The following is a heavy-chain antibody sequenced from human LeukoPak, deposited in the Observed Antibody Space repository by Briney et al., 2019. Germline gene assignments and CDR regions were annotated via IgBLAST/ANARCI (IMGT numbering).Heavy chain of an antibody. Sequence: ASVKVSCKASGYSFTTYYMHWVRQAPGQGLEWMGIIKPSGGFTSNAQKFQGRVTMTRDTSTSTVYMELSSLRSEDTAVNYCARAKAAAGFDYWGQGTLVTVSS. D-gene: IGHD6-13*01. CDR2: IKPSGGFT. CDR1: GYSFTTYY. CDR3: ARAKAAAGFDY. V-gene: IGHV1-46*01. J-gene: IGHJ4*02.